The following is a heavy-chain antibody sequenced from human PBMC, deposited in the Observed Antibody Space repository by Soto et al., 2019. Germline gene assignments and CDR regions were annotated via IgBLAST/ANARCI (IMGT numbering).Heavy chain of an antibody. CDR1: GFSFSTYS. V-gene: IGHV3-21*01. J-gene: IGHJ6*02. CDR3: AREETAWPLAYGLDV. Sequence: PGGSLRLSCEASGFSFSTYSMHWVRQAPRKGLEWVSSIGRRSDIYYADSVKGRFTIPRDNAKNSVSLQMNSLRDEDTAVYYCAREETAWPLAYGLDVWGQGTTVTVSS. D-gene: IGHD2-21*02. CDR2: IGRRSDI.